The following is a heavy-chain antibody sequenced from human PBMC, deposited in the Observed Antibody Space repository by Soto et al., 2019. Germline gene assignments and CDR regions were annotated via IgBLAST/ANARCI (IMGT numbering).Heavy chain of an antibody. D-gene: IGHD3-3*01. CDR1: GGSISSGGYY. CDR3: ARVGETYYDFWSGYWPRSPWFDP. CDR2: IYYSGST. V-gene: IGHV4-31*03. Sequence: LSLTCTVSGGSISSGGYYWSWIRQHPGKGLEWIGYIYYSGSTYYNPSLKSRVTISVDTSKNQFSLKLSSVTAADTAVYYCARVGETYYDFWSGYWPRSPWFDPWGQGTLVTVSS. J-gene: IGHJ5*02.